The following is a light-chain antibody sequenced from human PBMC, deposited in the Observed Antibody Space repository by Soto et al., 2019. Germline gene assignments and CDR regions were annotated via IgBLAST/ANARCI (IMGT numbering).Light chain of an antibody. Sequence: EIVMTQSPATLSVSPGERATLSCGASQSVSSKLAWYQQKPGQAPRLLIYGASTGATGIPARFSGSGSATEFTLTISSLQPEDFAVYYCQQYNNWHPITFGQGTRLEIK. V-gene: IGKV3-15*01. CDR1: QSVSSK. CDR2: GAS. J-gene: IGKJ5*01. CDR3: QQYNNWHPIT.